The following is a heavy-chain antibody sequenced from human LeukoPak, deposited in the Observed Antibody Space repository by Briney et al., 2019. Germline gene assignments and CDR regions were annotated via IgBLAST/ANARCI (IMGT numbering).Heavy chain of an antibody. V-gene: IGHV1-46*01. CDR1: GYSFTSYY. Sequence: ASVKVSCKASGYSFTSYYMHWVRQAPGQGLEWMGVINPSGGSTTYAQKFQGRVTMTRDISTTTVYMELSSLRSDDTAMYYCARDSALLNNGDWYGGSDYWGQGTLVTVSS. J-gene: IGHJ4*02. CDR3: ARDSALLNNGDWYGGSDY. CDR2: INPSGGST. D-gene: IGHD4-17*01.